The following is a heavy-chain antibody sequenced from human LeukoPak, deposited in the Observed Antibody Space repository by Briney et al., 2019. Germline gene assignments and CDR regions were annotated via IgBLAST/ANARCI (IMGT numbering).Heavy chain of an antibody. CDR2: INPNSGGT. Sequence: ASVKVSCKASGYTFTGYYMHWVRQAPGQGLEWMGWINPNSGGTNYAQKFQGRVTMTRDTSISTAYMELSRLRSDDTAVYYCARVGGYYGSGSRNWFDPWGQGTLVTVSS. CDR1: GYTFTGYY. D-gene: IGHD3-10*01. J-gene: IGHJ5*02. CDR3: ARVGGYYGSGSRNWFDP. V-gene: IGHV1-2*02.